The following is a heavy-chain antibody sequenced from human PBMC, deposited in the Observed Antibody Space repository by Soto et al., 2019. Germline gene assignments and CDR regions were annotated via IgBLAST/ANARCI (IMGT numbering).Heavy chain of an antibody. CDR2: INRSGGSA. J-gene: IGHJ4*02. CDR1: GFTFSSYA. D-gene: IGHD3-10*01. V-gene: IGHV3-23*01. CDR3: AKNYYFDC. Sequence: EVQLLDSGGGLVQPWGSLRLSCEASGFTFSSYAMSWVRQAPGKGLEWVSSINRSGGSANYADSVKGRFTISRDDSKSILSLQMNSLRAEDTAIYYCAKNYYFDCWGQGTLVTVSS.